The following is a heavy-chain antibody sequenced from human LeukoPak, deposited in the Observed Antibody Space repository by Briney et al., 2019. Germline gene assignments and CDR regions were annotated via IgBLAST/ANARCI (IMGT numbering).Heavy chain of an antibody. J-gene: IGHJ4*02. Sequence: PGGSLRLSCAASGFTFSDYYMSWIRQAPGKGLEWVSYISSSGSTIYYADPVKGRFTISRDNAKNSLYLQMNSLRAEDTAVYYCARDQAEDYYYDSSGYYGSTIIDYWGQGTLVTVSS. D-gene: IGHD3-22*01. CDR1: GFTFSDYY. CDR2: ISSSGSTI. V-gene: IGHV3-11*01. CDR3: ARDQAEDYYYDSSGYYGSTIIDY.